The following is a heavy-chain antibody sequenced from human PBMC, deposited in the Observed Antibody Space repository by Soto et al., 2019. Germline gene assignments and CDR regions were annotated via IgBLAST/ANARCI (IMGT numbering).Heavy chain of an antibody. V-gene: IGHV3-53*04. J-gene: IGHJ6*03. CDR3: ARVKGGGSTWDYYYYMDV. D-gene: IGHD1-26*01. CDR2: IYSGGST. Sequence: EVQLVESGGGLVQPGGSLRLSCAASGFTVSSNYMSWVRQAPGKGLEWVSVIYSGGSTYYADSVKGRFTISRHNSKNTLYLQMNSLRAEDTAVYYCARVKGGGSTWDYYYYMDVWGKGTTVTVSS. CDR1: GFTVSSNY.